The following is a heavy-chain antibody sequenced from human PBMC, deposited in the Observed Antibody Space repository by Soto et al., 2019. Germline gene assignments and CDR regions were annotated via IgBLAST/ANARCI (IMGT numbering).Heavy chain of an antibody. D-gene: IGHD5-12*01. CDR1: GGSFSNFG. CDR3: AREGSRYNF. Sequence: SVKVSCKASGGSFSNFGISWVRQAPGQGLEWMGGIVPVFGRPNYAQRFRGRLTITADESTSTGYMELISLRSDDTAVYYCAREGSRYNFWGQGTQVTVSS. CDR2: IVPVFGRP. V-gene: IGHV1-69*13. J-gene: IGHJ4*02.